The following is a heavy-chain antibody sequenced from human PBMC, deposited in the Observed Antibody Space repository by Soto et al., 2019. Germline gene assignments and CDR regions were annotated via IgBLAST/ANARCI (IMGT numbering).Heavy chain of an antibody. J-gene: IGHJ4*02. CDR1: GGSFSGYY. CDR3: ARAAVRGVFDY. D-gene: IGHD3-10*01. CDR2: INHSGST. V-gene: IGHV4-34*01. Sequence: PSETLSLTCAVYGGSFSGYYWSWIRQPPGKGLEWVGEINHSGSTNYNPSLKSRVTISVDTSKNQFSLKLSSVTAAGTAVYYCARAAVRGVFDYWGQGTLVTVSS.